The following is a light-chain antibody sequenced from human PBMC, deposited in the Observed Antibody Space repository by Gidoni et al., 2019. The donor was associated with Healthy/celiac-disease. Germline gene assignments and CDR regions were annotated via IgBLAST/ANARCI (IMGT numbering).Light chain of an antibody. CDR3: QQYNNWPPYT. J-gene: IGKJ2*01. V-gene: IGKV3-15*01. CDR1: QSVSSN. CDR2: GAP. Sequence: EIVMTQSPATLSVSPGERATLSCRASQSVSSNLAWYQQKPGQAPRLLIDGAPTKATGIPARISGGGSVTEFTLSSSSLQYEDFAVYYCQQYNNWPPYTFGQGTKLEIK.